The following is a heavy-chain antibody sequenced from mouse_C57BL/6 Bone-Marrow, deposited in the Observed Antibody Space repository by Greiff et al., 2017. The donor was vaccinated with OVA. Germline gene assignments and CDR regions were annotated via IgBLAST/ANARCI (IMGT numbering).Heavy chain of an antibody. Sequence: DVQLVESGGGLVKPGGSLKLSCAASGFTFSSYAMSWVRQTPEKRLEWVATISDGGSYTYYPDNVKGRFTISRDNAKNNLYLQMSHLKSEDTAMYYCAREGLPPFAYWGQGTLVTVSA. CDR1: GFTFSSYA. D-gene: IGHD3-3*01. CDR3: AREGLPPFAY. J-gene: IGHJ3*01. V-gene: IGHV5-4*01. CDR2: ISDGGSYT.